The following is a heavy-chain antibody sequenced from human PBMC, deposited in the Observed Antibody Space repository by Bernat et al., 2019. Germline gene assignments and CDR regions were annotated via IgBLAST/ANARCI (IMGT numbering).Heavy chain of an antibody. CDR2: IWYDGSNK. J-gene: IGHJ4*02. CDR1: GFTFSSYG. Sequence: QVQLVESGGGVVQPGRSLRLSCAASGFTFSSYGMHWVRQAPGKGLEWVAVIWYDGSNKYYADSVKGRFTISRDNSKNTLYLQMNSLRAEDTGVYYCARDYGDYFPSYFDYWGQGTLVTVSS. V-gene: IGHV3-33*01. D-gene: IGHD4-17*01. CDR3: ARDYGDYFPSYFDY.